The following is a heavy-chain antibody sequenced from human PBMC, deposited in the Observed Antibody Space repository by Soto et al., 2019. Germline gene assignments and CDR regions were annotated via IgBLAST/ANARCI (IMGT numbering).Heavy chain of an antibody. Sequence: GGPLRLSCAASGFTFSSYGMHWVRQDPGKGLEWVAVISYDGSNKYYADSVKGRFTISRDNSKNTLYLQMNSLRAEDTAVYYYAKEIQFYGDRPGHAFDIWGQGTIVTV. CDR1: GFTFSSYG. CDR3: AKEIQFYGDRPGHAFDI. V-gene: IGHV3-30*18. CDR2: ISYDGSNK. D-gene: IGHD4-17*01. J-gene: IGHJ3*02.